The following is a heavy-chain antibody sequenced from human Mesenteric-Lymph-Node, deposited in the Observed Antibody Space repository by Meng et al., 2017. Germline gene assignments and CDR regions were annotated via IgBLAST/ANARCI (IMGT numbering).Heavy chain of an antibody. CDR2: ISGSSSYI. J-gene: IGHJ3*02. CDR3: ASNTDGGAFDI. CDR1: GFTFSSYS. D-gene: IGHD5-18*01. V-gene: IGHV3-21*01. Sequence: GESLKISCAASGFTFSSYSMNWVRQAPGKGLEWVSSISGSSSYIYYADSVKGRFTISRDNAKNSLYLQMNSLRAEDTAVYYCASNTDGGAFDIWGQGTMVTVSS.